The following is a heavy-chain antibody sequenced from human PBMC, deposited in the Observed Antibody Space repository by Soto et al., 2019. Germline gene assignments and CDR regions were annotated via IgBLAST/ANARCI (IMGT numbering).Heavy chain of an antibody. D-gene: IGHD2-15*01. CDR2: ISGSGSMK. CDR1: GLTFRNYA. Sequence: VRLSCTASGLTFRNYAMTWVRQAPGRGLEWVSGISGSGSMKYYADSVKGRFTISRDNSKNMLFLQMGSLRDEDTAMYHCAKEAVASEQVPIPGDSWGQGTLVTVSS. CDR3: AKEAVASEQVPIPGDS. J-gene: IGHJ4*02. V-gene: IGHV3-23*01.